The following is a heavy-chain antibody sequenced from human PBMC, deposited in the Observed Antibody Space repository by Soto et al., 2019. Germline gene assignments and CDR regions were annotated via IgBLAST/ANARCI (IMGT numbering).Heavy chain of an antibody. D-gene: IGHD3-22*01. V-gene: IGHV1-3*01. J-gene: IGHJ6*02. CDR1: GYTFTSYA. Sequence: EASVKVSCKASGYTFTSYAMHWVRQAPGQRLEWMGWINPGNGNTKYSQRFQGRVTMTTDTSTSTAYMELRSLRSDDTAVYYCARGGRHDSSGYYLPFSGMDVWGQGTTVTVSS. CDR3: ARGGRHDSSGYYLPFSGMDV. CDR2: INPGNGNT.